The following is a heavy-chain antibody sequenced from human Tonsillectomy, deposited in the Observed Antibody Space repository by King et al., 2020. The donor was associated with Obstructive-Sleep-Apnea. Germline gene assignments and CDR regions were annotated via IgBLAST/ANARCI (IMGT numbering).Heavy chain of an antibody. Sequence: TLKESGPTLVKPTQTLTLTCTLSGFSLTTTQMGVGWIRQPPGKSLEWLALIYWDDDKRYKPSLKTKLTITKDTSRNQLVLTMTNMDPVDTATYYCAHPNSGYFYYFDYWGPGTLVTVSS. CDR2: IYWDDDK. CDR1: GFSLTTTQMG. CDR3: AHPNSGYFYYFDY. D-gene: IGHD3-22*01. V-gene: IGHV2-5*02. J-gene: IGHJ4*02.